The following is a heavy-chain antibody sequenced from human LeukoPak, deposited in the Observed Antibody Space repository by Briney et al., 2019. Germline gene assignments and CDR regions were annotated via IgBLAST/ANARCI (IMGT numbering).Heavy chain of an antibody. J-gene: IGHJ5*02. CDR1: GGTFSSYA. D-gene: IGHD3-10*01. Sequence: SVKLSCNASGGTFSSYAISWVRQAPGQGLECMGGIIPIFGTANYAQKFQGRVTITADASTSTAYMDLSSLRSEDTAVYYCARERAASIITMVRGVTDWFDPWGQGTLVTVSS. V-gene: IGHV1-69*13. CDR2: IIPIFGTA. CDR3: ARERAASIITMVRGVTDWFDP.